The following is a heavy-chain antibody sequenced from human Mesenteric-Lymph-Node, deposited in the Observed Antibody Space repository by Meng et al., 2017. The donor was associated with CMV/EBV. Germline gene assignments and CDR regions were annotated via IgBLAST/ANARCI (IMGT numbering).Heavy chain of an antibody. D-gene: IGHD3-10*01. J-gene: IGHJ3*02. CDR1: GFSLSTSGMR. Sequence: SGPTLVKPTQTLTLTCTFSGFSLSTSGMRVSWIRQPPGKGLEWIGEINHSGSTNYNPSLKSRVTISVDTSKNQFSLKLSSVTAADTAVYYCARAQLWFRELLYRDAFDIWGQGTMVTVSS. CDR3: ARAQLWFRELLYRDAFDI. CDR2: INHSGST. V-gene: IGHV4-4*02.